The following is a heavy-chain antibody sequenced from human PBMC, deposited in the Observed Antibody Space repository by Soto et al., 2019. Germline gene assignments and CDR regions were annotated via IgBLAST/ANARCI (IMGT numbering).Heavy chain of an antibody. CDR1: GGSISSGDYY. CDR2: IYYSGST. J-gene: IGHJ5*02. D-gene: IGHD3-3*01. V-gene: IGHV4-31*03. Sequence: QVQLQESGPGLVKPSQTLSLTCTVSGGSISSGDYYWSWIRQHPGKGLEWIGYIYYSGSTYYNPSLKRRVTLSVDTSKNQFSLKLSSVTAADTAVYYCARWWSGSRQGFAPWCQGTMVTVSS. CDR3: ARWWSGSRQGFAP.